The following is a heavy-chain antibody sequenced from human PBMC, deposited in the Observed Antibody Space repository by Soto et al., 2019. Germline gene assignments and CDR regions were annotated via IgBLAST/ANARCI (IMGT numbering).Heavy chain of an antibody. D-gene: IGHD3-3*01. CDR1: GYTYTSYG. V-gene: IGHV1-18*01. CDR3: ARGGTIFGVVTQKAYYYYGMDV. CDR2: ISAYNGNT. J-gene: IGHJ6*02. Sequence: ASVKVSCKASGYTYTSYGISWVRQAPGQGLEWMGWISAYNGNTNYAQKLQGRVTMTTDTSTSTAYMELRSLRSDDTAVYYCARGGTIFGVVTQKAYYYYGMDVWGQGTTVTVSS.